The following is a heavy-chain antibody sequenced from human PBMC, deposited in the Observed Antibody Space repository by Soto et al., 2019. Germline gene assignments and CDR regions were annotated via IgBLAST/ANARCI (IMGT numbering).Heavy chain of an antibody. J-gene: IGHJ3*02. CDR3: ARETGYYDSSGYYNLAFDI. D-gene: IGHD3-22*01. V-gene: IGHV1-18*01. CDR1: GYTFTSDG. Sequence: ASVKVSCKASGYTFTSDGISWVRQAPGQGLEWMGWISAYNGNTNYAQKLQGRVTMTTDTSTSTAYMELRSLRSDDTAVYYCARETGYYDSSGYYNLAFDIWGQGTMVTVSS. CDR2: ISAYNGNT.